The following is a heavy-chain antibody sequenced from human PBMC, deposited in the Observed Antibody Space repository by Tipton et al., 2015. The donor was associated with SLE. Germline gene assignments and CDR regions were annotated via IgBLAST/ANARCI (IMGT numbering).Heavy chain of an antibody. CDR1: GGSFSGYY. J-gene: IGHJ4*02. Sequence: TLSLTCAVYGGSFSGYYWSWIRQPAGKGLEWIGSIHTSGSTNYNPSLKSRVTISVDTSKNQFSLKLSSVTAADTAVYYCARGRYGSGPFGGYWGQGTLVTVSS. D-gene: IGHD3-10*01. V-gene: IGHV4-59*10. CDR3: ARGRYGSGPFGGY. CDR2: IHTSGST.